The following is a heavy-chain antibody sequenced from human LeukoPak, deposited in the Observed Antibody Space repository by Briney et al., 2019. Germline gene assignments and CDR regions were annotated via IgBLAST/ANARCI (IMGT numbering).Heavy chain of an antibody. CDR3: ARGGRGSAAVVAPRSFDI. CDR1: GFTVSSIH. J-gene: IGHJ3*02. D-gene: IGHD3-22*01. V-gene: IGHV3-53*01. CDR2: TYTGGNS. Sequence: GGSLRLSCAASGFTVSSIHMVWVRQAPGKGLEWVSVTYTGGNSYYADSVKRRFIISRDISKNTLYLQMNSLRAEDSALYYCARGGRGSAAVVAPRSFDIWGQGTMVTVSS.